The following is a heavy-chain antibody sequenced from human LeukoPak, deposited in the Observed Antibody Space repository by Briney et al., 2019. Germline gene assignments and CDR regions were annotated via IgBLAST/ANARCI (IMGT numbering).Heavy chain of an antibody. D-gene: IGHD2-15*01. J-gene: IGHJ4*02. Sequence: GGSLRLSCTASGFTFGDYAMSWVRQAPGKGLEWVANIKQDGSEKYYVDSVKGRFTISRDNAKNSLYLQMNSLRAEDTAVYYCARDSRIKYYFDYWGQGTLVTVSS. CDR3: ARDSRIKYYFDY. CDR2: IKQDGSEK. CDR1: GFTFGDYA. V-gene: IGHV3-7*01.